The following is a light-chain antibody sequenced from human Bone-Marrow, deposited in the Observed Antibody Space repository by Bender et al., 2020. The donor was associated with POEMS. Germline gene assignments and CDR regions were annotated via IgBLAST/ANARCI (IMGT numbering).Light chain of an antibody. CDR3: CSYVDDTTA. Sequence: SALTQPASVSGSPGQSITISCTGTSADVGTYNFVSWYQQHPGKAPKLIIYEGVKRPSGVSNRFSGSKSGDTASLTISGLQAEDEADYFCCSYVDDTTAFGGGTKVTVL. J-gene: IGLJ3*02. CDR2: EGV. CDR1: SADVGTYNF. V-gene: IGLV2-23*01.